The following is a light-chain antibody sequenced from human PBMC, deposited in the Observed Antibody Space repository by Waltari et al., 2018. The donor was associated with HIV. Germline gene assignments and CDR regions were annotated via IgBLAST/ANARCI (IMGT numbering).Light chain of an antibody. V-gene: IGLV2-8*01. Sequence: QSALTQPPSASGSPGQSVTISCTTTSSALCRFKYVSWYQQHPGKAPKLMIYDVTKWPSGVPDRFSGSKSGNTASLTVSGLQAEDEADYYCSSYGGGNTVLFGGGTRLTVL. CDR1: SSALCRFKY. CDR2: DVT. CDR3: SSYGGGNTVL. J-gene: IGLJ3*02.